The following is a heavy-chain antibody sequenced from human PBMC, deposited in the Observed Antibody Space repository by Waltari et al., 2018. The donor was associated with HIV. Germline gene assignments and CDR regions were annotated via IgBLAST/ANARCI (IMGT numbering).Heavy chain of an antibody. J-gene: IGHJ5*02. V-gene: IGHV4-59*01. CDR3: ARDQKPLYPNWFDP. CDR1: GGSISSYY. Sequence: QVQLQESGPGLVKPSETLSPTCTVSGGSISSYYWSWIRQPPGKGLEWIGYIYYSGSTNYNPSLKSRVTISVDTSKNQFSLKLSSVTAADTAVYYCARDQKPLYPNWFDPWGQGTLVTVSS. CDR2: IYYSGST.